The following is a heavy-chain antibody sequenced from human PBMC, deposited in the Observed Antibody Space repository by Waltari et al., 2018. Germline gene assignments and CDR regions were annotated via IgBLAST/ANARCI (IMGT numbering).Heavy chain of an antibody. CDR2: IYTSENT. Sequence: QVQLQESGPGLVKPSEPLSLTCTVPAGSISNYFWSWIRQPAGKGLEWIGRIYTSENTNYNPSLKSRVTMSVDTSKNQFSLKLNSVTAADTAVYYCARENRGRSYSHFDYWGQGTLVTVSS. CDR3: ARENRGRSYSHFDY. CDR1: AGSISNYF. D-gene: IGHD1-26*01. V-gene: IGHV4-4*07. J-gene: IGHJ4*02.